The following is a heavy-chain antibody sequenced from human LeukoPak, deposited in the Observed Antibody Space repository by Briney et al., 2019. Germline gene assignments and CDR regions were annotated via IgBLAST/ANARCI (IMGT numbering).Heavy chain of an antibody. Sequence: GASVKVSCNASGGTFSSYTISWVRQAPAQGREWMGRIIPILGRANYAQKFQGRVTITADKSTSTAYMELSSLRSEDTAVSYCARDGGYSSSWFAPPPFFDYWGQGTLVTVSS. CDR2: IIPILGRA. V-gene: IGHV1-69*08. J-gene: IGHJ4*02. CDR3: ARDGGYSSSWFAPPPFFDY. CDR1: GGTFSSYT. D-gene: IGHD6-13*01.